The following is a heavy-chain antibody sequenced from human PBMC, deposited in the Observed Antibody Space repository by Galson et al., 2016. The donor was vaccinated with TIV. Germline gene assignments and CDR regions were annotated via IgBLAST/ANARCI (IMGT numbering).Heavy chain of an antibody. J-gene: IGHJ6*02. D-gene: IGHD4-17*01. V-gene: IGHV4-38-2*01. CDR2: IYESGTT. Sequence: ETLSLTCVVSGFSIKSGYFWGWIRQPPGKGLQWIGSIYESGTTYSNPSLKSRLTMSVDTSKNQFSLKLSSVTAADTAVYYWISEGSTVTMHHYFGMDVWGQGTSVTVSS. CDR3: ISEGSTVTMHHYFGMDV. CDR1: GFSIKSGYF.